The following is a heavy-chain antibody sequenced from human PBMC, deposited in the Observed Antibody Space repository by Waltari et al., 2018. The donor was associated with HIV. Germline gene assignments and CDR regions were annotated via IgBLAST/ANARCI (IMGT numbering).Heavy chain of an antibody. CDR3: ASPITMIAGFDS. CDR2: IRGTSSVI. D-gene: IGHD2-21*01. CDR1: GLTFRTSS. J-gene: IGHJ4*02. V-gene: IGHV3-48*04. Sequence: EVRLVQSGGGLVQPGGSLRLSCAASGLTFRTSSMNWVRQAPGMGLEWIAYIRGTSSVIYYADSVKGRFTISRDNANSSLYLQMDILRAEDTAVYFCASPITMIAGFDSWGQGTLVTVSS.